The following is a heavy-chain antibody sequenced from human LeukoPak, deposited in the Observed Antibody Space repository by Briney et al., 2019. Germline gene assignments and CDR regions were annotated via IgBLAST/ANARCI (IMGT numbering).Heavy chain of an antibody. J-gene: IGHJ4*02. V-gene: IGHV4-59*08. CDR1: GGSVSSYY. CDR2: IHYSGST. CDR3: ARRNSGYYYSFDY. D-gene: IGHD3-22*01. Sequence: SETLSLTCTVSGGSVSSYYWTWVRQPPGKGPEWIGYIHYSGSTNYNPSLESRVSISIDTSKNQFSLKLSSVTAADTAVYCCARRNSGYYYSFDYWGQGTLVTVSS.